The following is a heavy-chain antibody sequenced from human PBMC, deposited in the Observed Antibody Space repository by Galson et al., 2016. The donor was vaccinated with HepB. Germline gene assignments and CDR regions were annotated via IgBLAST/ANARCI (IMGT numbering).Heavy chain of an antibody. V-gene: IGHV1-69*10. Sequence: SVKVSCKASGGTFSSYAISWVRQAPGQGLEYMGGIIPIFGMLNYAQKFQGRVTLTADKSTSTAYIELSSLRSEDTAVYYCARDATYYDILTGYSIYYYGMDVWGQGTTVTVSS. CDR1: GGTFSSYA. CDR2: IIPIFGML. J-gene: IGHJ6*02. CDR3: ARDATYYDILTGYSIYYYGMDV. D-gene: IGHD3-9*01.